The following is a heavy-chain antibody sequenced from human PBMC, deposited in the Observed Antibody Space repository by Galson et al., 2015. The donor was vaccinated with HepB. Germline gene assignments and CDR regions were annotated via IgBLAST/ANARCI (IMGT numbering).Heavy chain of an antibody. CDR3: AAGGPRIAAAGTIRSLIKSVDAFDT. Sequence: SVKVSCKASGFTFTSSAMQWVRQARGQRLEWIGWIVVGSGNTNYAQKFQERVTITRDMSASTAYMELSSLRSEDTAVYYCAAGGPRIAAAGTIRSLIKSVDAFDTWGQGTMVTVS. V-gene: IGHV1-58*02. J-gene: IGHJ3*02. CDR1: GFTFTSSA. D-gene: IGHD6-13*01. CDR2: IVVGSGNT.